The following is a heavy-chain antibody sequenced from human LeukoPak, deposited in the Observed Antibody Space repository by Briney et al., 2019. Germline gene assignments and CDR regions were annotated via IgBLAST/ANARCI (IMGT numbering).Heavy chain of an antibody. CDR1: GGSISSGGYY. Sequence: PSETLSLTCTVSGGSISSGGYYWSWIRQHPGKGLEWIGYIYYSGSTYYNPSLKSRVTISVDTSKNQFSLKLSSVTAADTAVYYCARVGDLEGAAAGFFPNYYFDYWGQGTLVTVSS. CDR3: ARVGDLEGAAAGFFPNYYFDY. CDR2: IYYSGST. J-gene: IGHJ4*02. V-gene: IGHV4-31*03. D-gene: IGHD6-13*01.